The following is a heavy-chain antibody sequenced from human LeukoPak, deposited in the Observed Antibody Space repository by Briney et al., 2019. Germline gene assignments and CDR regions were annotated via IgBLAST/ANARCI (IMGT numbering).Heavy chain of an antibody. CDR1: GYTFSSHG. Sequence: QPGGSLRLSCAASGYTFSSHGIHWVRQAPGKGLEWVAVVWYDGRNRDYADSVKGRFTISKDNSNNMVFLQMDRLRAEDTAVYYCARLWGGNGYSGGSLDLWGQGTLVTVSS. J-gene: IGHJ5*02. D-gene: IGHD3-16*01. CDR3: ARLWGGNGYSGGSLDL. V-gene: IGHV3-33*01. CDR2: VWYDGRNR.